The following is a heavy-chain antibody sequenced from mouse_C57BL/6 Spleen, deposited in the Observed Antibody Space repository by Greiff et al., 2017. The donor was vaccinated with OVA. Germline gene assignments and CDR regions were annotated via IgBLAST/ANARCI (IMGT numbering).Heavy chain of an antibody. CDR1: GFTFSSYA. Sequence: EVQLVESGGGLVKPGGSLKLSCAASGFTFSSYAMSWVRQTPEKRLEWVATISDGGSYTYYPDNVKGRFTISRDNAKNNLYLQMSHLKSEDTAMYYCARDNYDYGYYCDYWGQGTTLTVSS. CDR3: ARDNYDYGYYCDY. CDR2: ISDGGSYT. V-gene: IGHV5-4*01. D-gene: IGHD2-4*01. J-gene: IGHJ2*01.